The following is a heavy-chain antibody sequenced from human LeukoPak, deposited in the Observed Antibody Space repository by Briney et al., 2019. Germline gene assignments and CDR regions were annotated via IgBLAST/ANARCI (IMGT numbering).Heavy chain of an antibody. V-gene: IGHV1-2*02. CDR2: INPNSGGT. D-gene: IGHD3-22*01. CDR1: GYTFTGYH. Sequence: ASVKVSCKASGYTFTGYHMHWVRQAPGQGLEWMGWINPNSGGTNYAQKFQGRVTMTRDTSISTAYMELSRLRSDDTAVYYCARLQSSDSSGSAWGQGTLVTVSS. J-gene: IGHJ5*02. CDR3: ARLQSSDSSGSA.